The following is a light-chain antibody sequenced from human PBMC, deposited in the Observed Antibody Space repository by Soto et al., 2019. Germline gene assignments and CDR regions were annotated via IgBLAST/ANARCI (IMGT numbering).Light chain of an antibody. CDR2: EDS. J-gene: IGLJ1*01. Sequence: QSVLTQPASVSGSPGQSITISCTGTSSDVGNYDLVSLYQHLPGKAPKLIIYEDSARPSGVSSRFSGSKSGNTASLRISGIRAEDEADYYCCSYAGGTTFVFGTGTKVTVL. CDR1: SSDVGNYDL. V-gene: IGLV2-23*01. CDR3: CSYAGGTTFV.